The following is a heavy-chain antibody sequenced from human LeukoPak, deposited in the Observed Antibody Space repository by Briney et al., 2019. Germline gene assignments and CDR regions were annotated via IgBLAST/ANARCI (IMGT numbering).Heavy chain of an antibody. CDR3: ARDTNGLPY. D-gene: IGHD2-8*01. CDR2: ISNDGSST. CDR1: GFPFSSHW. V-gene: IGHV3-74*01. J-gene: IGHJ4*02. Sequence: GGPLNLPCEASGFPFSSHWMPWARQAPGRGLGWVSRISNDGSSTAYADSVKGRFTISRDNAKSTLFLQMNSLRAEDTAVYYCARDTNGLPYWGQGTLVTVSS.